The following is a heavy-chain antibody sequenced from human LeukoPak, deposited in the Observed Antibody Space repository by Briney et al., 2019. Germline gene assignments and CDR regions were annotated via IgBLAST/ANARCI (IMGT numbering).Heavy chain of an antibody. Sequence: GASVKVSCKASGYTFTSYYIHWVRQAPGQGLEWMGWINPNSGGTNYAQKFQGRVTMTRDTSISTAYMELSRLRSDDTAVYYCARVPIVGAYSYYFDYWGQGTLVTVSS. CDR3: ARVPIVGAYSYYFDY. CDR1: GYTFTSYY. J-gene: IGHJ4*02. D-gene: IGHD1-26*01. V-gene: IGHV1-2*02. CDR2: INPNSGGT.